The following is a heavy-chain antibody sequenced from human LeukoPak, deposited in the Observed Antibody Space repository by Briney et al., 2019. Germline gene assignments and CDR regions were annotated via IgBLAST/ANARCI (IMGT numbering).Heavy chain of an antibody. J-gene: IGHJ5*02. Sequence: SETLSLTCTVSGGSISSSSYYWGWIRQPPGKGLEWIGSIYYSGSTYYNPSLKSRVTISVDTSKNQFSLKLSSVTAADTAVYYCARLYYDILTGYYGWFDPWGQGTLVTVSS. V-gene: IGHV4-39*01. CDR3: ARLYYDILTGYYGWFDP. CDR1: GGSISSSSYY. CDR2: IYYSGST. D-gene: IGHD3-9*01.